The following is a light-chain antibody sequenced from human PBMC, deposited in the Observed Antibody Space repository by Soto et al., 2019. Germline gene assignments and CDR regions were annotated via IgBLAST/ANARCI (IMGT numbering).Light chain of an antibody. V-gene: IGKV1-39*01. CDR2: ATS. J-gene: IGKJ5*01. CDR3: QQSNSTLTIT. Sequence: DIQMTQSPASLSAPLGDRVTLTGPSSQSIGNYLHWYQQKPGKAPTLLFYATSNLQSGGPSRFSGSGSGTDLTLTISSLQPEDFVTYYCQQSNSTLTITFGQGTRLEI. CDR1: QSIGNY.